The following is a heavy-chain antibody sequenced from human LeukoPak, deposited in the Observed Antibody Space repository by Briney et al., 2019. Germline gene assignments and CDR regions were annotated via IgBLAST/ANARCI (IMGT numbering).Heavy chain of an antibody. CDR2: ISSSSSYI. D-gene: IGHD3-22*01. J-gene: IGHJ2*01. V-gene: IGHV3-21*04. CDR3: AKVGVVGHWYSDL. Sequence: GGSLRLSCAASGFTFSSYSMNWVRQAPGKGLEWVSSISSSSSYIYYADSVKGRFTISRDNAKNSLYLQMNSLRAEDTAVYYCAKVGVVGHWYSDLWGRGTLVTVSS. CDR1: GFTFSSYS.